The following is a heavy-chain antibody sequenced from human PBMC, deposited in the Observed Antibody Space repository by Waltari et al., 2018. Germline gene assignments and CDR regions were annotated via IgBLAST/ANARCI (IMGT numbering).Heavy chain of an antibody. CDR1: GLTFSRFW. CDR3: ASGGHVDY. Sequence: EVQLVESGGTLVQPGGSLRPSCAVSGLTFSRFWMTWVRQAPGKGLEWVANINQDGSEKHYVDSVKGRFTISRDNAKNSLSLQMNSLRAEDTAVYYCASGGHVDYCGQGTLVTVSS. CDR2: INQDGSEK. J-gene: IGHJ4*02. V-gene: IGHV3-7*01.